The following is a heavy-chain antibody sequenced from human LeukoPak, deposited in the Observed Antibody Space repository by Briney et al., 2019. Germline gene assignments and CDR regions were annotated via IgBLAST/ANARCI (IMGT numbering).Heavy chain of an antibody. D-gene: IGHD6-19*01. V-gene: IGHV3-48*01. J-gene: IGHJ3*02. CDR1: GFTFSSYS. CDR2: ISSSSSTI. Sequence: GGSLRLSCAASGFTFSSYSMNWVRQAPGKGLEWVSYISSSSSTIYYADSVKGRFTISRDNAKNSLYLQMNSLRAEDTAVYYCARAEQRWLVPDAFDIWGQGTMVTVSS. CDR3: ARAEQRWLVPDAFDI.